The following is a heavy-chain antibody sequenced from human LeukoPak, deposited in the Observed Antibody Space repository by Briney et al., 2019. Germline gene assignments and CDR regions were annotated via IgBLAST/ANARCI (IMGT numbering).Heavy chain of an antibody. J-gene: IGHJ6*03. CDR1: GYTFTGYY. Sequence: ASVKVSCKASGYTFTGYYMHWVRQAPGQGLEWMGWINPNSGGTNYAQKFQGRVTMTRDTSISTAYMELSRLRSDDTAVYYCARDYDSSLSTYMDVWGKGTTVTVSS. CDR3: ARDYDSSLSTYMDV. CDR2: INPNSGGT. V-gene: IGHV1-2*02. D-gene: IGHD3-22*01.